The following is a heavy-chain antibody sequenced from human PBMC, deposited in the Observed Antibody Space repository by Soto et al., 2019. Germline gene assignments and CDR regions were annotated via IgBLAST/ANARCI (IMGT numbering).Heavy chain of an antibody. D-gene: IGHD3-22*01. J-gene: IGHJ6*02. V-gene: IGHV3-23*01. CDR3: AKDHYYDSSGYYYYYYGLDV. CDR1: GFTFSTYA. CDR2: ISGSGGST. Sequence: GGSLRLSCAASGFTFSTYAMSWVRQAPGKGLEWVSTISGSGGSTYYADSVKGRFTVSRDNSKNTLYLQMNSLRAEDTAGYYCAKDHYYDSSGYYYYYYGLDVWGQGTSVTVSS.